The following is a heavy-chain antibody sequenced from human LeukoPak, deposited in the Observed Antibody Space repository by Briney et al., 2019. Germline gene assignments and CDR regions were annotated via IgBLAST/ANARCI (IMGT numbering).Heavy chain of an antibody. CDR3: AREATRLREIDY. Sequence: SETLSLTCTVSGGSISSYYWSWIRQPPGKGLEWIGYIYYSGSTNYNPSLKSRVTISVDTSKNQFSLKLSSVTAADTAVYYCAREATRLREIDYWGQGTLVTVSS. D-gene: IGHD4-17*01. CDR2: IYYSGST. J-gene: IGHJ4*02. CDR1: GGSISSYY. V-gene: IGHV4-59*12.